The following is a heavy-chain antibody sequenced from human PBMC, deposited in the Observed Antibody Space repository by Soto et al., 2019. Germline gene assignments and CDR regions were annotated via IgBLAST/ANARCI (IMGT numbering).Heavy chain of an antibody. D-gene: IGHD1-26*01. Sequence: ASVKVSCKASGYTFTGYYMHWVRQAPGQGLEWMGWINPNSGGTNYAQKFQGWVTMTRDTSISTAYMELSRLRSDDTAVYYCAKVAIWSEWEDFDYWGQGTLVTVSS. V-gene: IGHV1-2*04. CDR3: AKVAIWSEWEDFDY. CDR2: INPNSGGT. CDR1: GYTFTGYY. J-gene: IGHJ4*02.